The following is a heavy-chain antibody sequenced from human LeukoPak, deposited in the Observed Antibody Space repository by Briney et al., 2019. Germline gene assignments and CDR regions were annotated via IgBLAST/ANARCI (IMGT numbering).Heavy chain of an antibody. CDR1: GYTFTDNY. CDR2: INPNSGAT. CDR3: ARVLFRGSSRFDY. V-gene: IGHV1-2*06. J-gene: IGHJ4*02. D-gene: IGHD1-26*01. Sequence: ASVKVSCKAPGYTFTDNYIHWVRQAPGQGLEWMGRINPNSGATNYAQNFLGRVTIARDTSISTAYMELNSLTSDDTAVYYCARVLFRGSSRFDYWGQGTLVIVSS.